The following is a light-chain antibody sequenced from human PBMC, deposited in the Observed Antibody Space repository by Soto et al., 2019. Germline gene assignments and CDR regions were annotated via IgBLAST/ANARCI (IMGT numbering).Light chain of an antibody. CDR2: QVS. CDR1: SSDVGGYNF. Sequence: QSVLTQPPSASGSPGQSVTISCTGTSSDVGGYNFVSWYQHHPGKAPKLMIFQVSNRPSGVSNRFSGSKSGNTASLTISGLQTEDEADYYCCSYTSSSPYVFGTGTKVTVL. V-gene: IGLV2-14*01. J-gene: IGLJ1*01. CDR3: CSYTSSSPYV.